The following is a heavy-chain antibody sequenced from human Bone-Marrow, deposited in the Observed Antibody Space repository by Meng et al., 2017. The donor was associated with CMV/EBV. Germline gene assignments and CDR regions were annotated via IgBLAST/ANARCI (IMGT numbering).Heavy chain of an antibody. CDR2: VSYSGST. J-gene: IGHJ6*02. V-gene: IGHV4-39*01. CDR3: ARHAYSTSSPYYYYGLDV. CDR1: GGSFSGYY. Sequence: SETLSLTCAVYGGSFSGYYWGWVRQPPGKGLEWIGSVSYSGSTQYNPSLKSRVTISVDTSKNHFSLKLSSVTAADTAIYYCARHAYSTSSPYYYYGLDVWGQGTTVTVSS. D-gene: IGHD6-6*01.